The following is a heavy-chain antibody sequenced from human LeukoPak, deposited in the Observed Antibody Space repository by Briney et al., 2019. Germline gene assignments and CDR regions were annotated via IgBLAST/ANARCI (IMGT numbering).Heavy chain of an antibody. J-gene: IGHJ6*03. CDR1: GDSISSGSYY. D-gene: IGHD3-22*01. CDR2: IYTSGST. V-gene: IGHV4-61*02. CDR3: VRERVTYYYDSSGPITYYYMDV. Sequence: SETLSLTCTVSGDSISSGSYYWSWIRQPAGKGLEWIGRIYTSGSTNYNASLMSRFTISVDTSKNQFSLKLSSVTAADTAVYYCVRERVTYYYDSSGPITYYYMDVWGKGTTVTVSS.